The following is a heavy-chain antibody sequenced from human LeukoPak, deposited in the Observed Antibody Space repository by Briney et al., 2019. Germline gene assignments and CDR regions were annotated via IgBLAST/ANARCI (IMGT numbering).Heavy chain of an antibody. CDR3: ARVYSSGRYFDY. J-gene: IGHJ4*02. D-gene: IGHD6-19*01. Sequence: GGSLRLSCAASGFTFSSYSMNWVRQAPGKGLEWVSSISSSSSYIYYADSVKGRFTISRDNAKNSLYLQMNSLRAEDTAVYYCARVYSSGRYFDYRGQGTLVTVSS. CDR1: GFTFSSYS. CDR2: ISSSSSYI. V-gene: IGHV3-21*01.